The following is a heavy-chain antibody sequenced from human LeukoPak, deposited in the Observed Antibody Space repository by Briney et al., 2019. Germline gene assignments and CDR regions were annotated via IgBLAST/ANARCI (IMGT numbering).Heavy chain of an antibody. CDR2: IYYSGST. D-gene: IGHD6-19*01. V-gene: IGHV4-61*01. Sequence: KSSQTLSLTCTVSGGSISSGSYYWRWIRQPPGTGLEWIGYIYYSGSTNYNPSLKSRVTISVDTSKNQFSLKLSSVTAADTAVYYCARLNSSGWYIWFDPWGQGTLVTVSS. CDR3: ARLNSSGWYIWFDP. J-gene: IGHJ5*02. CDR1: GGSISSGSYY.